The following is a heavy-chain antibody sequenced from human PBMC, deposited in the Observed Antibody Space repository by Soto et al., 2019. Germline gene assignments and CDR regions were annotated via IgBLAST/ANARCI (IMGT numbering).Heavy chain of an antibody. CDR2: ISSSSSYI. Sequence: GGSLRLSCAASGFTFSSYSMNWVRQAPGKGLEWVSSISSSSSYIYYADSVKGRFTISRDNAKNSLYLTMNSLRAEDTAVYYCARDANLGYCSSTSCYRGDYWGQGTLVTVSS. CDR3: ARDANLGYCSSTSCYRGDY. D-gene: IGHD2-2*02. CDR1: GFTFSSYS. V-gene: IGHV3-21*01. J-gene: IGHJ4*02.